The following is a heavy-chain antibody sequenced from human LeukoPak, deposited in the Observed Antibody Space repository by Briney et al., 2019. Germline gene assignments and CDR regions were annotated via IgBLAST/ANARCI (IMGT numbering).Heavy chain of an antibody. CDR3: ARASGDSGSYYDAFDI. J-gene: IGHJ3*02. V-gene: IGHV1-2*02. CDR2: INPNSGVT. D-gene: IGHD1-26*01. CDR1: GYTFTDYY. Sequence: ASVKVSCKASGYTFTDYYMHWVRQAPGQGLEWMGWINPNSGVTNYAQKFQGRVTMTRDTSISTAYMELSRLRSDDTAVYYCARASGDSGSYYDAFDIWGQGTMVTVSS.